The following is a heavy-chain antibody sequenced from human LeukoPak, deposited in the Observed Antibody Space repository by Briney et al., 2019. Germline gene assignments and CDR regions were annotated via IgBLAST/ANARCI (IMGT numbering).Heavy chain of an antibody. CDR3: AKSLPHQGLIAALDY. CDR1: GFTFSSYA. V-gene: IGHV3-23*01. CDR2: ISGSGGST. J-gene: IGHJ4*02. D-gene: IGHD2-15*01. Sequence: PGGSLRLSCAASGFTFSSYAMSWVRQAPGKGLEWVSAISGSGGSTYYADSVKGRFTISRDNSKNTLYLQMNSLRAKDTAVYYCAKSLPHQGLIAALDYWGQGTLVTVSS.